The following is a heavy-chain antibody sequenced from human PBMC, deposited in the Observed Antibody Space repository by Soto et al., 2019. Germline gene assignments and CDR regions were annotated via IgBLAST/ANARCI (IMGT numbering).Heavy chain of an antibody. CDR3: ARNVGYCISTSCYAFDP. J-gene: IGHJ5*02. CDR1: GGTFSSYA. V-gene: IGHV1-69*12. Sequence: QVQLVQSGAEVKKPGSSVKVSCKASGGTFSSYAISWVRQAPGQGLEWMGGIIPIFGTANYAQKFQGRVTITADESTSTAYMELSSLGSEDTAVYYCARNVGYCISTSCYAFDPWGQGTLVTVSS. D-gene: IGHD2-2*03. CDR2: IIPIFGTA.